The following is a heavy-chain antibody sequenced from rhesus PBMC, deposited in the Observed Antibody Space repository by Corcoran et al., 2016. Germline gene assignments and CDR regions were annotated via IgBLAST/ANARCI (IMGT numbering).Heavy chain of an antibody. V-gene: IGHV1-180*01. CDR1: GYTFTSYY. J-gene: IGHJ4*01. Sequence: QVQLVQSGSEIKQPGASVKLSCKASGYTFTSYYMHWVRQAPGQGLEWIGLISPYNGHKGYAQVFQGRVTITTDTSTSTGYMELSSLRSEDTAVYYCTRGGSSYPDYWGQGVLVTVSS. CDR2: ISPYNGHK. D-gene: IGHD6-43*01. CDR3: TRGGSSYPDY.